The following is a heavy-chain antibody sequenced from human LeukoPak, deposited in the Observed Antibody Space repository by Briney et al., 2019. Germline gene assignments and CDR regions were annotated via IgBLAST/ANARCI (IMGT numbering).Heavy chain of an antibody. D-gene: IGHD2-2*01. CDR1: GFTFSSYS. CDR2: ISSSSSTI. J-gene: IGHJ4*02. Sequence: GGSLRLSCAASGFTFSSYSMNWVRQAPGKGLEWVSYISSSSSTIYYADSVKGRLTISRDNAKDSLYLQMNSLRAEDTAVYYCARDLPSSWYYFDYWGQGTLVTVSS. V-gene: IGHV3-48*01. CDR3: ARDLPSSWYYFDY.